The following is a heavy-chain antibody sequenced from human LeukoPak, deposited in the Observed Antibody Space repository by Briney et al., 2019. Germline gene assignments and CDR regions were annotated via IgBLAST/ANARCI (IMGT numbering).Heavy chain of an antibody. D-gene: IGHD1-26*01. CDR2: VYYTGST. CDR3: ARVYYSVSSAGFDY. CDR1: VDSFSSDGDY. V-gene: IGHV4-61*08. Sequence: PSETLSLTCTVSVDSFSSDGDYWNWHRPPPGKELQWIGYVYYTGSTNYNASLKSRVTIFVDTSRNQFSLNLNSVTAADTAVYYCARVYYSVSSAGFDYWGQGTLVSVSS. J-gene: IGHJ4*02.